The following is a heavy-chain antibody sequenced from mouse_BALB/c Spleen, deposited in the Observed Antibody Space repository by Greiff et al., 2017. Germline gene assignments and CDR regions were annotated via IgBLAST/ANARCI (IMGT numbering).Heavy chain of an antibody. D-gene: IGHD2-3*01. V-gene: IGHV1-80*01. CDR1: GYAFSSYW. J-gene: IGHJ4*01. CDR3: ARKDGYYGFCAMDY. CDR2: IYPGDGDT. Sequence: VNVVESGAELVRPGSSVKISCKASGYAFSSYWMNWVKQRPGQGLEWIGQIYPGDGDTNYNGKFKGKATLTADKSSSTAYMQLSSLTSEDSAVYFCARKDGYYGFCAMDYWGQGTSVTVSS.